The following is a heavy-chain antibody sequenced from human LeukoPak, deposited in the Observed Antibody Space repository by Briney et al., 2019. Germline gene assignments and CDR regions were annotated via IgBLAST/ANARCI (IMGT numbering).Heavy chain of an antibody. J-gene: IGHJ4*02. CDR1: GFTFSSYA. CDR3: AKDLHDFWSGYPDY. D-gene: IGHD3-3*01. Sequence: GGSLRLSCAASGFTFSSYAMHWVRQAPGKGLEWVVVISYDGSNKDYADSVKGRFTISRDNSKNTLYLRMNSLRAEDTAVYYCAKDLHDFWSGYPDYWGQGTLVTVSS. CDR2: ISYDGSNK. V-gene: IGHV3-30-3*01.